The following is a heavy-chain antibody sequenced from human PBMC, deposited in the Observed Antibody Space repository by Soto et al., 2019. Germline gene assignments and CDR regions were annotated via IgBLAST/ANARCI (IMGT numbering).Heavy chain of an antibody. V-gene: IGHV3-30-3*01. Sequence: PGGSLRLSCAASGFTFSSYAMHWVRQAPGKGLEWVAVISYDGSNKYYADSVKGRFTISRDNSKSTLYLQMNSLRAEDTAVYYCARCTKGGSCYRQPGDYWGQGTLVTVSS. CDR3: ARCTKGGSCYRQPGDY. D-gene: IGHD2-15*01. CDR1: GFTFSSYA. J-gene: IGHJ4*02. CDR2: ISYDGSNK.